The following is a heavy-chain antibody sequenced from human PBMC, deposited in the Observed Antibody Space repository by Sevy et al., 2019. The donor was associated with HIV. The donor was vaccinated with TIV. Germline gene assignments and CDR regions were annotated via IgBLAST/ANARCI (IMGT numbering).Heavy chain of an antibody. CDR2: IYYSGST. CDR1: GGSISSSSYY. J-gene: IGHJ4*02. Sequence: SENLSLTCTVSGGSISSSSYYWGWIRQPPGKGLEWIGSIYYSGSTYYNPSLKSRVTISVDTSKNQFSLKLSSVTAADTAVYYCVSNDPGGSSPFDYWGQGTLVTVSS. D-gene: IGHD6-6*01. V-gene: IGHV4-39*01. CDR3: VSNDPGGSSPFDY.